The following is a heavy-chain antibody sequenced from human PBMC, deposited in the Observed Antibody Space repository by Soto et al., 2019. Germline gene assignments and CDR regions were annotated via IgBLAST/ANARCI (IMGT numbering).Heavy chain of an antibody. CDR3: AKYLDPAMVEGGYFDC. J-gene: IGHJ4*02. Sequence: EVQLLESGGGLVQPGGSLRLSCAASGFTFSSYAMSWVRQAPGKGLEWISDISTNGGSTYYANSVKGRFTISRDNSKNTSYLQMNSLRAEDTAIYHCAKYLDPAMVEGGYFDCWGQGTLVTVSS. CDR1: GFTFSSYA. D-gene: IGHD5-18*01. V-gene: IGHV3-23*01. CDR2: ISTNGGST.